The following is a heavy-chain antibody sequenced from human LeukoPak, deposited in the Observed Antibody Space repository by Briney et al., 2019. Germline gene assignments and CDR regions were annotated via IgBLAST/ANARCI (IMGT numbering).Heavy chain of an antibody. D-gene: IGHD3-10*02. V-gene: IGHV4-39*01. CDR1: GGSISSYY. Sequence: SETLSLTCTVSGGSISSYYWSWIRQPPGKGLEWIGSIYYSGSTYYNPSLRSRVTISVDTSKNQFSLKLSSVTAADTAVYYCARLYVVRWFDPWGQGTLVTVSS. CDR3: ARLYVVRWFDP. J-gene: IGHJ5*02. CDR2: IYYSGST.